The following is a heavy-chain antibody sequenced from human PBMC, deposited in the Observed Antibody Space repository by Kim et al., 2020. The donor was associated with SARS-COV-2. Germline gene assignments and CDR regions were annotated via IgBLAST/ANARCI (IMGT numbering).Heavy chain of an antibody. J-gene: IGHJ6*02. Sequence: GSLRLSCAASGFTFSSYAMSWVRQAPGKGLEWVSAISGSGGSTYYADSVKGRFTTSRDNSKNTLYLQMNSLRAEDMAVYYCAKVSDYDSSGYPDYYYYGMDVWGQGTTVTVSS. CDR3: AKVSDYDSSGYPDYYYYGMDV. D-gene: IGHD3-22*01. CDR2: ISGSGGST. CDR1: GFTFSSYA. V-gene: IGHV3-23*01.